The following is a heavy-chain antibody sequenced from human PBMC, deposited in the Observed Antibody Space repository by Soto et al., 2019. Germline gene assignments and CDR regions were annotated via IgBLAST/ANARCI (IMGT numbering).Heavy chain of an antibody. CDR2: ISSSGSTI. CDR1: GFTFSSYE. D-gene: IGHD3-22*01. Sequence: GGSLRLSCAASGFTFSSYEMNWVRQAPGKGLEWVSYISSSGSTIYYADSVKGRFTISRDNAKNSLYLQMNSLRAEDTDVYYCARSGYYYDSSGYYYVDYWGQGTLVTVSS. CDR3: ARSGYYYDSSGYYYVDY. J-gene: IGHJ4*02. V-gene: IGHV3-48*03.